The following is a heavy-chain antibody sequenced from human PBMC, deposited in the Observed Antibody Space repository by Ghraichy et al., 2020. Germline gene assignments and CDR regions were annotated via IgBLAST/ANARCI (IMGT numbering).Heavy chain of an antibody. CDR2: IYYSGST. V-gene: IGHV4-59*01. Sequence: SETLSLTCTVSGGSISSYYWSWIRQPPGKGLEWIGYIYYSGSTNYNPSLKSRVTISVDTSKNQFSLKLSSVTAADTAVYYCARVGAPVTEAAWSLDYWGQGTLVTVSS. J-gene: IGHJ4*02. CDR1: GGSISSYY. CDR3: ARVGAPVTEAAWSLDY. D-gene: IGHD6-25*01.